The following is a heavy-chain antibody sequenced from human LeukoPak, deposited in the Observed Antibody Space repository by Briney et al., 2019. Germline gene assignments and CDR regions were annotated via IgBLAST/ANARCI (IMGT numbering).Heavy chain of an antibody. CDR2: IYSGGST. CDR3: ARFYGSVLGFDP. J-gene: IGHJ5*02. V-gene: IGHV3-66*02. Sequence: GGSLTLFCAASGYTVSSNYMSWVRPAPGKGLGLVSVIYSGGSTYYADSVKGRFTISRDNSKNTLYLQMDSLRAEDTAVYYCARFYGSVLGFDPWGQGTLVTVSS. D-gene: IGHD3-10*01. CDR1: GYTVSSNY.